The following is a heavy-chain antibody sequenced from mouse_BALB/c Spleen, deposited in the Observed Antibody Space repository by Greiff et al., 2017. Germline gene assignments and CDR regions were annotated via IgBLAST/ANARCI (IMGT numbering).Heavy chain of an antibody. Sequence: DVMLVESGGGLVKPGGSLKLSCAASGFTFSSYAMSWVRQSPERRLEWVAEISSGGSYTYYPDTVTGRFTISRDNAKNTLYLEMSSLRSEDTAMYYCARAGGYYGYLYAMDYWGQGTSVTVSS. CDR1: GFTFSSYA. D-gene: IGHD2-2*01. J-gene: IGHJ4*01. CDR2: ISSGGSYT. CDR3: ARAGGYYGYLYAMDY. V-gene: IGHV5-9-4*01.